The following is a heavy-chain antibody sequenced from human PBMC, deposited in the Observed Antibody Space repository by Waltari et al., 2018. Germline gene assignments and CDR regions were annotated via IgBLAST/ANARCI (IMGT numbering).Heavy chain of an antibody. V-gene: IGHV3-23*01. CDR3: ANSVGWLRFIDY. J-gene: IGHJ4*02. CDR2: IGGSGGST. Sequence: EVQLLESGGGLVQPGGSLRLSCAASEFTFRSYAMSWVRQAPGKGLEWVSAIGGSGGSTYYADSVKGRFTISRDNSKNTLYLQMNSLRAEDTAVYYCANSVGWLRFIDYWGQGTLVTVSS. CDR1: EFTFRSYA. D-gene: IGHD5-12*01.